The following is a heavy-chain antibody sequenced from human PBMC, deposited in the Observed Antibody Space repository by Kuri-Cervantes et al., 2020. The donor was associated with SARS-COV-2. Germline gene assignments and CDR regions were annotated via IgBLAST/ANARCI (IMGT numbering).Heavy chain of an antibody. J-gene: IGHJ4*02. CDR3: ARKTRGTFHLDY. D-gene: IGHD1-26*01. Sequence: ASVKVSCKASGYTFTGYDINWVRQAPGQGLEWVGWMNPKIDMSGSVKKFQGRVTMTRDTSTNTAYMELTSLGSQDTAVYYCARKTRGTFHLDYWGPGTPVTVSS. CDR1: GYTFTGYD. V-gene: IGHV1-8*01. CDR2: MNPKIDMS.